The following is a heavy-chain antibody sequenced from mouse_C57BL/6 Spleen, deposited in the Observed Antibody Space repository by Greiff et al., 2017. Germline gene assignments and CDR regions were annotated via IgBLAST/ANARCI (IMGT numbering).Heavy chain of an antibody. Sequence: VQLVESGAELARPGASVKMSCKASGYTFTSYTMHWVKQRPGQGLEWIGHINPSSGYTKYNQKFKDKATLTADKSSSTAYMQLSSLTSVDSAVYYCARFDRFDYWGQGTTLTVSS. J-gene: IGHJ2*01. V-gene: IGHV1-4*01. CDR1: GYTFTSYT. CDR2: INPSSGYT. CDR3: ARFDRFDY.